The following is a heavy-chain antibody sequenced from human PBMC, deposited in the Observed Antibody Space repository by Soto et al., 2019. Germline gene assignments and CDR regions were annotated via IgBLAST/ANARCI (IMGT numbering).Heavy chain of an antibody. Sequence: ASVKVSCKPSGYAFTDFFIQWVRQAPGQGLEWVAWINPNDGGTNYAQKFQGRVAVTTDTSISTAYMELSRLTSDDTAVYYCARDPWDDGGDTLDYWGQGTLVTVSS. D-gene: IGHD1-1*01. CDR3: ARDPWDDGGDTLDY. CDR1: GYAFTDFF. CDR2: INPNDGGT. J-gene: IGHJ4*02. V-gene: IGHV1-2*02.